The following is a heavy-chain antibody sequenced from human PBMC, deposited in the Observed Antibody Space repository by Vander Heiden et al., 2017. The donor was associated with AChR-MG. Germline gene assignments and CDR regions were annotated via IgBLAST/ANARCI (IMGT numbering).Heavy chain of an antibody. D-gene: IGHD6-13*01. CDR3: ARERIAAAGYYYGMDV. Sequence: QVQLQESGPGLVKPSQTLSLTCTVSGGSISSGGYYWSWIRQHPGKGLEWIGYIYYSGSTYYNPSLKSRVTISVDTSKNQFSLKLSSVTAADTAVYYCARERIAAAGYYYGMDVWGQGTTGTVSS. CDR2: IYYSGST. CDR1: GGSISSGGYY. V-gene: IGHV4-31*03. J-gene: IGHJ6*02.